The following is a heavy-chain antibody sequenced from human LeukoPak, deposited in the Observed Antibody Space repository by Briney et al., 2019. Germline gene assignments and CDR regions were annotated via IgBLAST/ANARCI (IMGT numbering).Heavy chain of an antibody. CDR3: ARGGWSLGYCSSSSCLDWFDP. J-gene: IGHJ5*02. Sequence: ASVEVSCKTSRYTFTDYYMHWVRQAPGQGLEWMGWINPNSGGTNYAQKFQGRVTMTRDTSISTAYMELSRLRSDDTAVYYCARGGWSLGYCSSSSCLDWFDPWGQGTLVTVSS. CDR1: RYTFTDYY. V-gene: IGHV1-2*02. D-gene: IGHD2-2*01. CDR2: INPNSGGT.